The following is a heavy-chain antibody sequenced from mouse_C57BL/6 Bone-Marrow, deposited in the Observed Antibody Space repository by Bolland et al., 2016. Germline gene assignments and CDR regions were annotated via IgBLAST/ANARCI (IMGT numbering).Heavy chain of an antibody. D-gene: IGHD2-3*01. V-gene: IGHV1-72*01. CDR3: ARGWLLPSYAMDY. Sequence: GGTKYNEKFKSKATLTVDKPYSTAYMQLSSLTSEDSAVYYCARGWLLPSYAMDYWGQGT. CDR2: GGT. J-gene: IGHJ4*01.